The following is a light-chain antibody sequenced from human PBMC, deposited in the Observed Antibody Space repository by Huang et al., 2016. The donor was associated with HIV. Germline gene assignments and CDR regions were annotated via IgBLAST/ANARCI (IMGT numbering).Light chain of an antibody. J-gene: IGKJ2*01. CDR3: QQYGGSPRT. CDR2: GSS. Sequence: EIVLTQSPGTLSLSPGERATLPCRASETVTSGYLAWYQQKPVQAPSLLIFGSSTRATCIPDRFTGSGSGTDFTLTITRLEREDFAMYYCQQYGGSPRTFGQGTKLELK. CDR1: ETVTSGY. V-gene: IGKV3-20*01.